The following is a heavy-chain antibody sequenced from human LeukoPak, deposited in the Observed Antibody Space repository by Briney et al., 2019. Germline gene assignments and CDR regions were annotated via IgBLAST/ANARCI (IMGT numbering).Heavy chain of an antibody. V-gene: IGHV1-69*13. D-gene: IGHD6-13*01. CDR3: ASIAAAGTGAHRDFDY. CDR2: IIPIFGTA. J-gene: IGHJ4*02. Sequence: ASVKVSCKASGGTFSSYAISWVRQAPGQGLEWMGGIIPIFGTANYAQKFQGRVTITADESTSTAYMELSSLRSEDTAVYYCASIAAAGTGAHRDFDYWGQGTLVTVSS. CDR1: GGTFSSYA.